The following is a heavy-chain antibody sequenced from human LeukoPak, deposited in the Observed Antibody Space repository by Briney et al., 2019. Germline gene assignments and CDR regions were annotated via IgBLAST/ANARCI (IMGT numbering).Heavy chain of an antibody. J-gene: IGHJ6*02. V-gene: IGHV3-53*01. CDR2: IYSGGST. Sequence: GGSLRLSCAASGFTVSSNYMSWVRQAPGKGLEWVSVIYSGGSTYYADSVKGRFTISRDNPKNTLYLQMNSLGAEDTAVYYCARSGGYCSSTSCYGLAYGMDVWGQGTTVTVSS. CDR1: GFTVSSNY. CDR3: ARSGGYCSSTSCYGLAYGMDV. D-gene: IGHD2-2*01.